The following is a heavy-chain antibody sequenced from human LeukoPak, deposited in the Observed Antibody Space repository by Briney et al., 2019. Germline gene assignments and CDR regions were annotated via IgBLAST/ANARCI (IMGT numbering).Heavy chain of an antibody. CDR3: ARHPYDFWSGYFRAFDI. V-gene: IGHV3-7*05. D-gene: IGHD3-3*01. J-gene: IGHJ3*02. Sequence: GGSLRLSCAASGFTFSSYWMSWVRQAPGKGLEWVASIKQDGSEKYYVDSVKGRFTISRDNAKNSLYLQMNSLRAEDTAVYYCARHPYDFWSGYFRAFDIWGQGTMVTVSS. CDR2: IKQDGSEK. CDR1: GFTFSSYW.